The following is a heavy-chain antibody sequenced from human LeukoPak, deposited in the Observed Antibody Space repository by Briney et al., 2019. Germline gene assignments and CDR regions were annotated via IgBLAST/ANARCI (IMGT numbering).Heavy chain of an antibody. CDR1: GFTFSSYS. D-gene: IGHD5-12*01. Sequence: GGSLRLSCAASGFTFSSYSMNWVRQAPGKGLEWVSSISSSSSYIYYADSVKGRFTISRDNAKNSLYLQMNSLRAEDTAVYYCARGRLSGNSAFEIWGQGTPVTVSS. CDR3: ARGRLSGNSAFEI. V-gene: IGHV3-21*01. J-gene: IGHJ3*02. CDR2: ISSSSSYI.